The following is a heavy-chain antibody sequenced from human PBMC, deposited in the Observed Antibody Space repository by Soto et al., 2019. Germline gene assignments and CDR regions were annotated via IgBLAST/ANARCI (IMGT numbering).Heavy chain of an antibody. CDR3: ARTDCSSTSCYSGWFDP. J-gene: IGHJ5*02. Sequence: GGSVKVSCKASGYTFTSYYMHWVRQAPGQGLEWMGIINPSGGSTSYAQKFQGRVTMTRDTSTSTVYMELSSLRSEDTAVYYCARTDCSSTSCYSGWFDPWGQGTLVTVSS. CDR1: GYTFTSYY. V-gene: IGHV1-46*01. D-gene: IGHD2-2*01. CDR2: INPSGGST.